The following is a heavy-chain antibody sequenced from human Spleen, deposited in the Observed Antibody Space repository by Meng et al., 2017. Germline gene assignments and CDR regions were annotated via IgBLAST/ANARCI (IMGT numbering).Heavy chain of an antibody. CDR2: IYYSGST. D-gene: IGHD4-11*01. J-gene: IGHJ4*02. Sequence: QGPLHGAGPGLGKPSQTLSLTCTVSGGSISSGDYYWSWIRQHPGKGLEWIGFIYYSGSTYYNPSLKSRVTISVDTSQNNLSLKPSSVTAADSAVYYCARGPTTMAHDFDYWGQGTLVTVSS. CDR3: ARGPTTMAHDFDY. V-gene: IGHV4-31*03. CDR1: GGSISSGDYY.